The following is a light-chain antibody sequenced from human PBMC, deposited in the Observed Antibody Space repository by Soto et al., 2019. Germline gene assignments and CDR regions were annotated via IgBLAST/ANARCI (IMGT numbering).Light chain of an antibody. CDR3: QQYGSSPYT. V-gene: IGKV3-20*01. Sequence: EIVLTQSPGTLSLSPGDRATLSCRASQSVYSNSLAWYQQRSGQAPRLLIFGASNRATGIPDRFSGSGSGTEFTLRISRLEPEDFAVYYCQQYGSSPYTFGQGTKLETK. J-gene: IGKJ2*01. CDR1: QSVYSNS. CDR2: GAS.